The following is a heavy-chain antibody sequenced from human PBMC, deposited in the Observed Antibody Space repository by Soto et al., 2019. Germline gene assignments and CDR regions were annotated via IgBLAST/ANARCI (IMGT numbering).Heavy chain of an antibody. D-gene: IGHD6-13*01. CDR1: GYTFTGYY. V-gene: IGHV1-2*02. CDR2: INPNSGGT. J-gene: IGHJ6*02. CDR3: ARVSAAAGTGYYYYGMDV. Sequence: QVQLVQSGAEVKKPGASVKVSCKASGYTFTGYYMHWVRQAPGQGLEWMGWINPNSGGTNYAQKFQGRVTMTRDTSISTAYMELSRLRSDDTAVYYCARVSAAAGTGYYYYGMDVWGQGTTVPVSS.